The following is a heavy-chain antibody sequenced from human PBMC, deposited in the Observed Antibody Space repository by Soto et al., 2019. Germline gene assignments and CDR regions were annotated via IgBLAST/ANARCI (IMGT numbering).Heavy chain of an antibody. CDR2: ISDSGGST. D-gene: IGHD6-19*01. Sequence: EVQVLESGGGLVQPGGSLRLSCAASGFTFSSYAMGWVRQAPGKGLEWVSGISDSGGSTYYADSVKGRITISRDNSKNTLYLQLNSLRAEDAAVYYCAKDVQHYSSGSLDYWGQGTLVTVSS. CDR1: GFTFSSYA. J-gene: IGHJ4*02. V-gene: IGHV3-23*01. CDR3: AKDVQHYSSGSLDY.